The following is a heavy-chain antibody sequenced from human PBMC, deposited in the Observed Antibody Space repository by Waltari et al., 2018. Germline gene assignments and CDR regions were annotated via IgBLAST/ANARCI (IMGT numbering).Heavy chain of an antibody. Sequence: EVRLAESGGGLVKPGGSLSLSCTAPGFDFSDYDMNWVRQAPGTGLEWVSSIGGTHSNIFYADSVKGRFTVSSDNAKNSLYLQMDNLRAEDSGLYFCTRDLYGSGGDWFDPWGQGTLVTVSS. V-gene: IGHV3-21*03. CDR1: GFDFSDYD. D-gene: IGHD3-10*01. CDR2: IGGTHSNI. CDR3: TRDLYGSGGDWFDP. J-gene: IGHJ5*02.